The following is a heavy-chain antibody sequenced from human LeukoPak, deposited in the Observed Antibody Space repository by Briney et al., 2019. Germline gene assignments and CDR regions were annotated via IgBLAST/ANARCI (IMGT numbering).Heavy chain of an antibody. CDR1: GYSFTSYW. CDR2: IYPGDSDT. CDR3: ARHFSYYDSSDQFGY. Sequence: GEALKISCKGSGYSFTSYWIGWVRQMPGKGLEWMGIIYPGDSDTRYSPSFQGQVTISADNSISTAYLQWSSLKASDTAMYYCARHFSYYDSSDQFGYWGQGTLVTVSS. J-gene: IGHJ4*02. V-gene: IGHV5-51*01. D-gene: IGHD3-22*01.